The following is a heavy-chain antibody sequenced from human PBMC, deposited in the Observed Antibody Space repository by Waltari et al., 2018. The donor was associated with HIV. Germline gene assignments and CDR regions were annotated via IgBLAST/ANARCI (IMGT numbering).Heavy chain of an antibody. J-gene: IGHJ5*02. Sequence: EVHLVESGGGLVKRGGSLRLSCAASGFSFSSYSMNWVRQAPGKGVGWVSSISSSSNFIYYADSVKGRFTISRDNAKNSLYLQMNSLRAEDTAVYYCARDGGSPPNRWFDPWGQGTLVTVSS. CDR1: GFSFSSYS. CDR2: ISSSSNFI. V-gene: IGHV3-21*01. CDR3: ARDGGSPPNRWFDP. D-gene: IGHD1-26*01.